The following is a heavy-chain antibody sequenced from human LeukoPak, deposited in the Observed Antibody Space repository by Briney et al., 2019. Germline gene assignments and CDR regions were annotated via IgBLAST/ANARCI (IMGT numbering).Heavy chain of an antibody. V-gene: IGHV3-23*01. CDR2: ISGSGGST. D-gene: IGHD6-6*01. Sequence: GGSLRLSCAASGFTFSSYGMTWVRQAPGKGLEWVSVISGSGGSTFYADSVKGRFTISRDNSKNTLYLQMSSLRAEDTAVYYCAKTYDSSSLVDVWSQGTTVTVSS. J-gene: IGHJ6*02. CDR1: GFTFSSYG. CDR3: AKTYDSSSLVDV.